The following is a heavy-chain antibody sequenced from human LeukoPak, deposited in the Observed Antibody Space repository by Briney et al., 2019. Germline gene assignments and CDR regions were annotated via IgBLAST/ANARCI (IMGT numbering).Heavy chain of an antibody. CDR3: ARGQVPAARGYNWFDP. D-gene: IGHD2-2*01. CDR2: INARGDT. J-gene: IGHJ5*02. V-gene: IGHV4-34*01. Sequence: SETLSLTWAVYGWSFNDYYWNWIRQPPGKGLEWIGEINARGDTNYNPSLKSRVTISVDTSKKQFSLRLTSMIAADTALYYCARGQVPAARGYNWFDPWGQGTLVTVSS. CDR1: GWSFNDYY.